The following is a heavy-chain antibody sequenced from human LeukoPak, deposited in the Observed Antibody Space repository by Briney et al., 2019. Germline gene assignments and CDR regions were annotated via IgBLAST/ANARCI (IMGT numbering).Heavy chain of an antibody. Sequence: GGSLRLSCAASGFTFSSYAMHWVRQAPGKGLEWVSGISWNSGSIGYADSVKGRFTISRDNAKNSLYLQMNSLRAEDTALYYCAKIGGIAAAADYWGQGTLVTVSS. CDR1: GFTFSSYA. D-gene: IGHD6-13*01. CDR2: ISWNSGSI. J-gene: IGHJ4*02. CDR3: AKIGGIAAAADY. V-gene: IGHV3-9*01.